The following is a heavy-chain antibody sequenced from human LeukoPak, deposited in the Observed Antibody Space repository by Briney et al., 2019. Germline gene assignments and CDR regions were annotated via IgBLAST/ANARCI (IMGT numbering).Heavy chain of an antibody. CDR3: ARFGVYYYGSGSSPFDY. Sequence: GGSLRLSCAVSGFTFSHYWMSWVRQAPGRGLEWVANIDQDGSEKYYVDSVKGRFTISRDNAKNSLFLQMNSLRAEDTAVYYCARFGVYYYGSGSSPFDYWGQRTLVTVSS. CDR1: GFTFSHYW. D-gene: IGHD3-10*01. CDR2: IDQDGSEK. J-gene: IGHJ4*02. V-gene: IGHV3-7*01.